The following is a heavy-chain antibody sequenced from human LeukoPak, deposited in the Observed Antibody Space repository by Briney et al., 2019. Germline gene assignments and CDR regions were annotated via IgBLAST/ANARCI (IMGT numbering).Heavy chain of an antibody. CDR3: ARDSDYYGSGSYFLRSPVDY. CDR1: GYTFTGYY. Sequence: ASVNVSCTASGYTFTGYYMHWVRQAPGQGLEWMGWINPNSGGTNYAQKFQGWVTMTRDTSISTAYMELSRLRSDDTAVYFCARDSDYYGSGSYFLRSPVDYWGQGTLVTASS. J-gene: IGHJ4*02. V-gene: IGHV1-2*04. D-gene: IGHD3-10*01. CDR2: INPNSGGT.